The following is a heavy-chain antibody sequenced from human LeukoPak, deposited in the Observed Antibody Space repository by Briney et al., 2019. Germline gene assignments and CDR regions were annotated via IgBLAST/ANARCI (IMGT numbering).Heavy chain of an antibody. V-gene: IGHV1-46*01. CDR2: INPSGGST. CDR3: ARGLGSGSYYGY. J-gene: IGHJ4*02. D-gene: IGHD1-26*01. CDR1: GYTFITYY. Sequence: ASVKVSCKASGYTFITYYMHWARQAPGQGLEWMGIINPSGGSTSYAQKFQGRVTVTRDTSTSTVYMELSSLRSEDTAVYYCARGLGSGSYYGYWGQGTLVTVSS.